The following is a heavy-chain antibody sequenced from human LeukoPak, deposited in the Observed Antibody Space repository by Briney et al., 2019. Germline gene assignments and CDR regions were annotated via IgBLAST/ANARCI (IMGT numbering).Heavy chain of an antibody. CDR2: IYYSGST. Sequence: SETLSLTCTVSGGSISSYYWSWIRQPPGKGLEWIGYIYYSGSTNYNPSLKSRVTISVDTSKNQFSLKLSSVTAADTAVYYCARNVIVPTSASGYWFDPWGQGTLVTVSS. V-gene: IGHV4-59*01. CDR1: GGSISSYY. D-gene: IGHD2/OR15-2a*01. CDR3: ARNVIVPTSASGYWFDP. J-gene: IGHJ5*02.